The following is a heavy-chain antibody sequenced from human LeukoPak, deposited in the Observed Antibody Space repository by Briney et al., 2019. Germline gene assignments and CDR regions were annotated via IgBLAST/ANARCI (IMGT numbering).Heavy chain of an antibody. V-gene: IGHV1-18*01. J-gene: IGHJ4*02. CDR3: ARDKTGSTAAEE. CDR2: ISAKNGNT. Sequence: GASVKVSCKTSGYTFTSFGISWVRQAPGQGLEWMGWISAKNGNTNYAQKVQGRVTMTTETSTSTAYMELRRLRSDDTAIYYCARDKTGSTAAEEWGQGTLVIVSS. CDR1: GYTFTSFG. D-gene: IGHD6-13*01.